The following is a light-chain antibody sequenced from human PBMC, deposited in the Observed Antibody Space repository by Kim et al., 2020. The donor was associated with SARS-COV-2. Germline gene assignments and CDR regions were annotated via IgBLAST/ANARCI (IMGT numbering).Light chain of an antibody. CDR3: QVWDRSTNRV. Sequence: VAPGKTARITWGGDNIGSKSVHWYQQKPGQAPVVVIYYDTGRPSGVPERFSGSNSGDTATLTISRVEAGDEADYYCQVWDRSTNRVFGGGTKLTVL. CDR2: YDT. V-gene: IGLV3-21*04. CDR1: NIGSKS. J-gene: IGLJ3*02.